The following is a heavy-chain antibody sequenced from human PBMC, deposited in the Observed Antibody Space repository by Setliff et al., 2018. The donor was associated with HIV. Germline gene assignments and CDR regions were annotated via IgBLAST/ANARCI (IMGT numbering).Heavy chain of an antibody. J-gene: IGHJ5*02. CDR1: GGSFSDYH. Sequence: SETLSLTCAVYGGSFSDYHWSWIRQAPRKRLEWIGEVYDSGSTNYNPSLKSRVTVTVDTSKNQFSLRLNSVTAADTAVSYCARGSKLVWGRWFDPWGQGTLVTVSS. D-gene: IGHD6-6*01. CDR3: ARGSKLVWGRWFDP. CDR2: VYDSGST. V-gene: IGHV4-34*01.